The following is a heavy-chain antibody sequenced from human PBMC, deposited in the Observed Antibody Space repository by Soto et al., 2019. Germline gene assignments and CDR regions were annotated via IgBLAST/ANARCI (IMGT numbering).Heavy chain of an antibody. CDR3: ARDRGDWYYYYYYGMDV. CDR1: GYTFTSYG. V-gene: IGHV1-18*04. Sequence: ASVKVSCKASGYTFTSYGISWVRQAPGQGLERMGWVSAYNGNTNYAQKLQGRVTMTTDTSTSTAYMELRSLRSDDTAVYYCARDRGDWYYYYYYGMDVWGQGTTVTVSS. D-gene: IGHD2-21*02. J-gene: IGHJ6*02. CDR2: VSAYNGNT.